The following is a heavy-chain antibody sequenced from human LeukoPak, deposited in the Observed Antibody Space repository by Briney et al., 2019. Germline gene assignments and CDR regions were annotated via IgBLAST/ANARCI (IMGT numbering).Heavy chain of an antibody. CDR3: AKEPGYYFHY. V-gene: IGHV3-30-3*01. D-gene: IGHD1-14*01. CDR2: ISFDGSNK. CDR1: GFTFSNYA. Sequence: PGGSLRLSCADSGFTFSNYAMHGVRQAPGKGLEWVAVISFDGSNKFYTDSVRGRFTISRDNSKNTLHLQMNSLRAEDTAVYYCAKEPGYYFHYWGQGTLVTVSS. J-gene: IGHJ4*02.